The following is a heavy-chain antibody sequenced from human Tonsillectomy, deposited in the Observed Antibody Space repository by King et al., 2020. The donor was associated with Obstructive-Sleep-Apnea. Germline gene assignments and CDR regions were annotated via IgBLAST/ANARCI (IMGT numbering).Heavy chain of an antibody. D-gene: IGHD6-13*01. Sequence: VQLVESGGGVVQPGRSLRLSCAASGFTFSSYAMHWVRQAPGKGLEWVAVISYDGSNKYYADSVKGRFTISRDNSKNTLYLQMNSLRAEDTAAYYCARVRSPGSSWYAFDIWGQGTMVTVSS. CDR2: ISYDGSNK. CDR3: ARVRSPGSSWYAFDI. CDR1: GFTFSSYA. J-gene: IGHJ3*02. V-gene: IGHV3-30-3*01.